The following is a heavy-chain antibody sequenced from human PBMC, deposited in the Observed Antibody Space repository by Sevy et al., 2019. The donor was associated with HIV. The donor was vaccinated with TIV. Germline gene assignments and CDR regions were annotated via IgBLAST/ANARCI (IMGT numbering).Heavy chain of an antibody. Sequence: GGSLRLSCAASGFTFNNYAMSWVRQAPGKGLEWVSAISGGGGSTNYADSVKGRFTISRDNSKNTLYLQRNSLRAEDTAVYYCAKSTGSGDGYNYYYYYGMDVWGQGTTVTVSS. D-gene: IGHD1-26*01. CDR2: ISGGGGST. V-gene: IGHV3-23*01. J-gene: IGHJ6*02. CDR1: GFTFNNYA. CDR3: AKSTGSGDGYNYYYYYGMDV.